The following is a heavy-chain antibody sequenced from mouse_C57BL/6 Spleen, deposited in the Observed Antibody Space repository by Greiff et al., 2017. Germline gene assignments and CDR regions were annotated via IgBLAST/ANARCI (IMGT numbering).Heavy chain of an antibody. J-gene: IGHJ2*01. D-gene: IGHD1-1*01. CDR3: ARRYYGSSYDY. CDR2: IYPGGGYT. V-gene: IGHV1-63*01. CDR1: GYTFTNYW. Sequence: QVQLKESGAELVRPGTSVKMSCKASGYTFTNYWIGWAKQRPGHGLEWIGDIYPGGGYTNYNEKFKGKATLTADKSSSTAYMQCSSLTSEDSAIYYCARRYYGSSYDYWGQGTTLTVSS.